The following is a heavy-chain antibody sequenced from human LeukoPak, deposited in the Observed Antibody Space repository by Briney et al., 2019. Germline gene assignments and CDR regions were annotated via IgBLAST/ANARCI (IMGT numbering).Heavy chain of an antibody. CDR1: GYTFTGYY. V-gene: IGHV1-2*02. Sequence: ASVRVSCKASGYTFTGYYMHWVRQAPGQGLEWMGWINPNSGDTNYAQKFQGRVTMTRDTSISTAYMELSRLRSDDTAVYYCARDRSTVVVYYYYYMDVWGKGTTVTVSS. J-gene: IGHJ6*03. CDR3: ARDRSTVVVYYYYYMDV. CDR2: INPNSGDT. D-gene: IGHD4-23*01.